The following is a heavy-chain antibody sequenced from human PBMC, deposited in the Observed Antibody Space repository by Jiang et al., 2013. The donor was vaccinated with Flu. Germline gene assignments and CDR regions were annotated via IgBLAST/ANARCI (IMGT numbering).Heavy chain of an antibody. J-gene: IGHJ4*02. CDR1: GFSLSTSGMC. CDR2: IDWDDDK. CDR3: ARMRPGYSSGWYRGHFDY. Sequence: TLTCTFSGFSLSTSGMCVSWIRQPPGKALEWLALIDWDDDKYYSTSLKTRLTISKDTSKNQVVLTMTNMDPVDTATYYCARMRPGYSSGWYRGHFDYWGQGTLVTVSS. D-gene: IGHD6-19*01. V-gene: IGHV2-70*01.